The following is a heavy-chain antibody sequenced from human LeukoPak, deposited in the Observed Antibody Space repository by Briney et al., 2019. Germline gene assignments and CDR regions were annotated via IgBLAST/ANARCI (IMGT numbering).Heavy chain of an antibody. Sequence: ASVKVSCKTSGYTFISYGISWVRQAPGQGLEWMGWISGNNGNTKYEQKFQDRVTMTTDTSTTTAYMELRGLRSDDTAVYYCARDGIGDHFWSLFDYWGQGALVTVSS. CDR2: ISGNNGNT. J-gene: IGHJ4*02. D-gene: IGHD3-3*02. CDR3: ARDGIGDHFWSLFDY. CDR1: GYTFISYG. V-gene: IGHV1-18*01.